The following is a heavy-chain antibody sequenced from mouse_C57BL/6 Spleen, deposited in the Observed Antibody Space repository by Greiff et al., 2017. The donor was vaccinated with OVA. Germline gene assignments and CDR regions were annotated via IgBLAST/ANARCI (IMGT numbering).Heavy chain of an antibody. CDR2: INPSTGGT. Sequence: VQLQQSGPELVKPGASVKISCKTSGYSFTGYYMNWVKQSPEKSLEWIGEINPSTGGTTYNQKFKAKATLTVDKSSSTAYMQLKSLTSEDSAVYYGARSGSGEYYAMDYWGQGTSVTVSS. J-gene: IGHJ4*01. V-gene: IGHV1-42*01. CDR1: GYSFTGYY. CDR3: ARSGSGEYYAMDY. D-gene: IGHD1-1*01.